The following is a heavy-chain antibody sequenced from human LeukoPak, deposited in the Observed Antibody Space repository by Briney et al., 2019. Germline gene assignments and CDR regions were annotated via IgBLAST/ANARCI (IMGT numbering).Heavy chain of an antibody. CDR1: GYTFTSYD. V-gene: IGHV1-8*01. Sequence: ASVKVSCKASGYTFTSYDISWVRQATGQGLEWLGWMNPNSGNTGYAQKFQGRVTMTRNTSISTAYMELSSLRSEDAAVYYCARGRAIFGVVIDYYYYYYGMDVWGQGTTVTVSS. D-gene: IGHD3-3*01. CDR3: ARGRAIFGVVIDYYYYYYGMDV. J-gene: IGHJ6*02. CDR2: MNPNSGNT.